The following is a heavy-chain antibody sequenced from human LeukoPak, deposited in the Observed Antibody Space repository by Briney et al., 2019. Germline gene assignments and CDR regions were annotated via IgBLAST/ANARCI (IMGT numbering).Heavy chain of an antibody. V-gene: IGHV3-30*18. D-gene: IGHD6-13*01. CDR3: AKVGDSWDFDY. J-gene: IGHJ4*02. CDR1: GFAFSSYG. Sequence: PGGSLRLSCAASGFAFSSYGFHWVRQAPGKGLEWVALISYDGSNKYYADSVKGRFTISRDNSKNTLFLQMNSLRGEDTAIYYCAKVGDSWDFDYWGQGTLVTVSS. CDR2: ISYDGSNK.